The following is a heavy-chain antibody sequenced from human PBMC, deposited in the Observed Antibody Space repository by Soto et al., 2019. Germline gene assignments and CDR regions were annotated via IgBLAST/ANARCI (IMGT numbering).Heavy chain of an antibody. Sequence: QVQLVESGGGVVQPGRSLRLSCAASGFTFSSYGMHWVRQAPGKGLEWVAVIWYDGSNKYYADSVKGRFTISRDNSKNTLYLQMNSLRAEDTALYYCAREAYYYDSSASTAYSFDPWGQGTLVTVSS. D-gene: IGHD3-22*01. CDR3: AREAYYYDSSASTAYSFDP. J-gene: IGHJ5*02. V-gene: IGHV3-33*01. CDR2: IWYDGSNK. CDR1: GFTFSSYG.